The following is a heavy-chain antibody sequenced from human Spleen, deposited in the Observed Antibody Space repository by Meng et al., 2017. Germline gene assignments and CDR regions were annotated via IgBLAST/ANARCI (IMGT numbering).Heavy chain of an antibody. CDR1: GYTFSDHY. CDR3: ARIQS. V-gene: IGHV1-3*01. D-gene: IGHD4-11*01. Sequence: QVQLVQSGAEVTKPGASVKVSCKASGYTFSDHYIHWVRQAPGQGLEWMGWINPGNGNTKYSQKFQGRVTITRDTAASTAYMELHSLGYEDTAVYYCARIQSWGQGTLVTVSS. J-gene: IGHJ5*02. CDR2: INPGNGNT.